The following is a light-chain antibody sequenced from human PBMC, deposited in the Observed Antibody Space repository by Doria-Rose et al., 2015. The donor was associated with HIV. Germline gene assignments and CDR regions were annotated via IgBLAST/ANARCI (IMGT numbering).Light chain of an antibody. Sequence: DIRLTQSPSSLSASVGDRVTITCRASQNINRFLNWYQQKPGKVPKVLIYAASSLQSGVPSRFSGSGSRTDFTLTISSLQPEDFATYYCQQSFSTPRTFGQGTKVEIK. CDR3: QQSFSTPRT. CDR1: QNINRF. J-gene: IGKJ1*01. CDR2: AAS. V-gene: IGKV1-39*01.